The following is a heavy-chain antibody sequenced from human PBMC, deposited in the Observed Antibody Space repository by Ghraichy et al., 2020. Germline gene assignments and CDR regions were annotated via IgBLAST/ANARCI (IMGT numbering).Heavy chain of an antibody. CDR1: GGSISSYY. CDR3: ARDCSGGSCPPRAYYGMDV. V-gene: IGHV4-59*01. Sequence: SETLSLTCTVSGGSISSYYWSWIRQPPGKGLEWIGYIYYSGSTNYNPSLKSRVTISVDTSKNQFSLKLSSVTAADTAVYYCARDCSGGSCPPRAYYGMDVWGQGTTVTVSS. CDR2: IYYSGST. J-gene: IGHJ6*02. D-gene: IGHD2-15*01.